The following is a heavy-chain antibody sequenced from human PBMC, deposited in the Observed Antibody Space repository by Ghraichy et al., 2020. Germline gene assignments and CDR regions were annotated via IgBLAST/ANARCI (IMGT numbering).Heavy chain of an antibody. CDR3: VRDTCGSDGAGCYENY. D-gene: IGHD2-2*01. V-gene: IGHV3-30*03. CDR1: GFIFSRYA. Sequence: GGSLRLSCAASGFIFSRYAMHWVRQAPGKGLEWVTGILKDGTNEYYVDSVKGRFTISRDNFRNTLSLQMDSLRPEDTAVYYCVRDTCGSDGAGCYENYWGQGPLVVVAS. CDR2: ILKDGTNE. J-gene: IGHJ4*02.